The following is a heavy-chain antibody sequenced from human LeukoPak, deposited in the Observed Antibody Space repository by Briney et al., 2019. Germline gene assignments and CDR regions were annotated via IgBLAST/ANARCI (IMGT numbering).Heavy chain of an antibody. CDR1: GGPSIGYT. CDR2: IIPVFNVS. D-gene: IGHD1-26*01. V-gene: IGHV1-69*05. Sequence: GASVKFSCKASGGPSIGYTFSWVRQAPGQGLEGMGGIIPVFNVSNYAWKFQDRVTITTDVPTTTAYMELTSLRSEDTAIYYCARGPDVVGIRFDSWGQGTLVTVSS. J-gene: IGHJ4*02. CDR3: ARGPDVVGIRFDS.